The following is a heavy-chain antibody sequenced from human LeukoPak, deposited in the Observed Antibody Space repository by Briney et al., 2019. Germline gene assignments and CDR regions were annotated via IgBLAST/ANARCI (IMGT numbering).Heavy chain of an antibody. V-gene: IGHV1-2*02. CDR1: GYTFTGYY. CDR3: ARDPGLWGVHSSGWHPDAFDI. J-gene: IGHJ3*02. Sequence: GASVKVSCKASGYTFTGYYMHWVRQAPGQGLEWMGWINPNSGGTNYAQKFQGRVTMTRDTSISTAYMELSRLRSDDTAVYYCARDPGLWGVHSSGWHPDAFDIWGQGTMVTVSS. CDR2: INPNSGGT. D-gene: IGHD6-19*01.